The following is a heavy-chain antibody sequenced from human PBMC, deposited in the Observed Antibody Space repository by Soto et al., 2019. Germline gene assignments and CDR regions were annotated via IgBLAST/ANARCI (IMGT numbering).Heavy chain of an antibody. CDR3: AKGAVAGTPTSYYYYGMDV. Sequence: QVQLLQSGAEVKKPGSSVRVSCEASGGTFRTYAISWVRQAPGQGLEWMGEIIPIFGTVNYAQKFQGRVTISADASTTTVYMDLRSLISEDTAVYYCAKGAVAGTPTSYYYYGMDVWGQGTTVTVSS. CDR1: GGTFRTYA. V-gene: IGHV1-69*12. J-gene: IGHJ6*02. D-gene: IGHD6-19*01. CDR2: IIPIFGTV.